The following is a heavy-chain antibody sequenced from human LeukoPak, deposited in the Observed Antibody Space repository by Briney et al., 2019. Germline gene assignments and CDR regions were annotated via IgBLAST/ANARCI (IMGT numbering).Heavy chain of an antibody. J-gene: IGHJ4*02. Sequence: GSLRLSCAASGFTFSTYAMTWVRQAPGKGLEWVSAISGSGGSTYYADSVKGRFTISRDSSKNTLYLQLNSLRAEDTAVYYCAKDRGKASPGRYYFDYWGQGTLVTVSS. CDR1: GFTFSTYA. CDR3: AKDRGKASPGRYYFDY. D-gene: IGHD3-16*01. V-gene: IGHV3-23*01. CDR2: ISGSGGST.